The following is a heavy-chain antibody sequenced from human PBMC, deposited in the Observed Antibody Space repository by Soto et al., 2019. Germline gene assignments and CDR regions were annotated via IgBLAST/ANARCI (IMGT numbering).Heavy chain of an antibody. CDR3: AREVKYGDYYYYYMDV. J-gene: IGHJ6*03. CDR1: GGSISSYY. CDR2: IYYSGST. Sequence: QVQLQESGPGLVKPPETLSLTCSVAGGSISSYYWTWIRQPPGKRLEWIGYIYYSGSTNYNPSLKSRVTISVDTSKNQFSLKLNSVTAADTAVYYCAREVKYGDYYYYYMDVWGKGTTVTVSS. V-gene: IGHV4-59*01. D-gene: IGHD4-17*01.